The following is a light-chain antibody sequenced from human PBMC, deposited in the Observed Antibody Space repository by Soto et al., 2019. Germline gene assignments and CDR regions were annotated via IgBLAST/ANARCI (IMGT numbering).Light chain of an antibody. CDR2: EVT. V-gene: IGLV2-8*01. CDR3: SSYAASSTLYV. CDR1: ASDVGAYNY. Sequence: QSALTQPPSASGSLGQSVTISCTGTASDVGAYNYVSWYQQHPGKAPKLMIYEVTKRPSGVPDRFSGSKSANTASLTVSGLQAEDEADYYCSSYAASSTLYVFGTGTKLTVL. J-gene: IGLJ1*01.